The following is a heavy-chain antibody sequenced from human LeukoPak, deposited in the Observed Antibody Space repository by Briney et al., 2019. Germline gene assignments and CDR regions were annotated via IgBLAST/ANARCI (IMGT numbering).Heavy chain of an antibody. Sequence: SVKVSCKASGGTFNTYAISWVRQAPGQGLEWMGGIIPIFGTGNYAQKFQGRVTITRDTSASTAYMELSSLRSEDMAVYYCAREYGVAAAFGAFDIWGQGTMVTVSS. V-gene: IGHV1-69*05. D-gene: IGHD6-13*01. CDR1: GGTFNTYA. CDR3: AREYGVAAAFGAFDI. CDR2: IIPIFGTG. J-gene: IGHJ3*02.